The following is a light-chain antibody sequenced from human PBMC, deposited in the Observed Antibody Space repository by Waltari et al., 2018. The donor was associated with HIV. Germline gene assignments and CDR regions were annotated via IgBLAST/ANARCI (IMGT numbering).Light chain of an antibody. V-gene: IGKV3-11*01. J-gene: IGKJ2*01. CDR1: PSISSY. Sequence: EIVLTQSPATLSLSPGHTATLSCRASPSISSYLAWYQQKPGQAPRLLIYDASHRATGIPARFSGSGSGTDFTLTIGPLEPEDFAVYYCQQRDKWPPSYTFGQGTRVEI. CDR2: DAS. CDR3: QQRDKWPPSYT.